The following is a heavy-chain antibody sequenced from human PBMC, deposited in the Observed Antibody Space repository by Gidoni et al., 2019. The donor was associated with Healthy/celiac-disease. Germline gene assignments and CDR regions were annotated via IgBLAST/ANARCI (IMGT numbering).Heavy chain of an antibody. D-gene: IGHD2-15*01. CDR3: ARGYCSGGSCRPFDY. Sequence: QVQLQESGPGLVKPSATLSLTCTVSGGSISSYYWSWIRQPAGKGLEWIGRIYTSGSTNYNPPLKSRVTMSVDTSKNQFSLKLSSVTAADTAVYYCARGYCSGGSCRPFDYWGQGTLVTVSS. J-gene: IGHJ4*02. CDR1: GGSISSYY. CDR2: IYTSGST. V-gene: IGHV4-4*07.